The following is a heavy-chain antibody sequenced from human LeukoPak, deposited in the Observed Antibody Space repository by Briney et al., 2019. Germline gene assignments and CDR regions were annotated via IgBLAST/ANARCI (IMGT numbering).Heavy chain of an antibody. Sequence: GASVKVSCKVSGYSLTELSIQWVRQAPGERLEWMGGFDAEDGKTIYAQKFQGRVTMTEDTSMDTAYMDLSSLRSEDTAVYYCARGGGIVGPSEDWFDPWGQGTLVTVSS. CDR3: ARGGGIVGPSEDWFDP. CDR2: FDAEDGKT. V-gene: IGHV1-24*01. CDR1: GYSLTELS. J-gene: IGHJ5*02. D-gene: IGHD1-26*01.